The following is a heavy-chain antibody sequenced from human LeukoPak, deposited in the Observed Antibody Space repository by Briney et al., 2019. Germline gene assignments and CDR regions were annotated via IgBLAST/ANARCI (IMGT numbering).Heavy chain of an antibody. V-gene: IGHV3-53*01. CDR2: IYSGGST. D-gene: IGHD6-19*01. CDR3: AKDLAVAGPVGYYYYYMDV. J-gene: IGHJ6*03. Sequence: GGSLRLSCAASGLTVSRNYMSWVRQAPGKGLESVSVIYSGGSTYYADSVKGRFTISRDNSKNTLFLQMNSLRAEDTAVYYCAKDLAVAGPVGYYYYYMDVWGKGTTVTVSS. CDR1: GLTVSRNY.